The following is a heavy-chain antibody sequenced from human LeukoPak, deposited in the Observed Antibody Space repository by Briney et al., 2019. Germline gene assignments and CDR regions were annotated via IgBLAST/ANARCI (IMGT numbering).Heavy chain of an antibody. CDR2: ISSSSSTI. D-gene: IGHD3-10*01. CDR3: ATGGGPGWFGELFRGYFFDY. Sequence: GGSLRLSCAASGFTFRSYEMNWVRQAPGKGLEWVSYISSSSSTIYYSDSLKGRFTISRDNAKNSLYLQMNSLRAEDTAVYYCATGGGPGWFGELFRGYFFDYWGQGTLVTVSS. V-gene: IGHV3-48*03. J-gene: IGHJ4*02. CDR1: GFTFRSYE.